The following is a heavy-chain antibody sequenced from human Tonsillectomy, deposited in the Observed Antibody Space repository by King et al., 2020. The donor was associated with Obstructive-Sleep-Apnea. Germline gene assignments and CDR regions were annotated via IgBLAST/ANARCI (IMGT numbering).Heavy chain of an antibody. CDR1: GFTFSTYG. Sequence: VQLVESGGGVVQPGKSLRLSCAASGFTFSTYGMHWVRQAPGKGLEGVALIYYDGSKASYGDSVKGRFTISRDNSKKMVYLQMNSLRAEDTSVYYCAGSPRVGEPPYWGQGTLVAVSS. V-gene: IGHV3-33*01. D-gene: IGHD4-17*01. CDR2: IYYDGSKA. CDR3: AGSPRVGEPPY. J-gene: IGHJ4*02.